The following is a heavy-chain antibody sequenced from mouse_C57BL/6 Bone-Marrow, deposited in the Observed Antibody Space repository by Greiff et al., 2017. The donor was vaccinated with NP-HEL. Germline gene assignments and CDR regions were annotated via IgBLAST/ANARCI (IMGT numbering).Heavy chain of an antibody. J-gene: IGHJ3*01. CDR3: ARKDYGSTPWFAY. Sequence: QVQLQQSGAELVRPGTSVKVSCKASGYAFTNYLIEWVKQRPGQGLEWIGVINPGSGGTNYNEKFKGKATLTADKSSSTAYMQLSSLTSEDSAVYVCARKDYGSTPWFAYWGQGTLVTVSA. V-gene: IGHV1-54*01. CDR2: INPGSGGT. D-gene: IGHD1-1*01. CDR1: GYAFTNYL.